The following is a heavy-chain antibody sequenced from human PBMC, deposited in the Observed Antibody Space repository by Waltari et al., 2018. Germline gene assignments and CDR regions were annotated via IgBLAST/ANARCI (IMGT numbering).Heavy chain of an antibody. Sequence: QVQLVQSGPEMMKPGASVRVSCKASGYTFTNFGINWVRQAPGQGLEWLGWIRPYHGNADDSHKFHDRVTMSTDTSTKTAYLELRSLRSDDTAVYFCARGGGPRTIVALTFDLWGQGTLVTVSS. CDR2: IRPYHGNA. CDR3: ARGGGPRTIVALTFDL. J-gene: IGHJ5*02. D-gene: IGHD5-12*01. CDR1: GYTFTNFG. V-gene: IGHV1-18*01.